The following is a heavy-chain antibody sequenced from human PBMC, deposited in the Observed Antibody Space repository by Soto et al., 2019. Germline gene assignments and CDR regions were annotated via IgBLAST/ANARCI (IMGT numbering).Heavy chain of an antibody. J-gene: IGHJ5*02. D-gene: IGHD3-3*01. CDR1: GFSLSTSGVG. V-gene: IGHV2-5*02. Sequence: QITLKESGPTLVKPTQTLTLTCTFSGFSLSTSGVGVGWIRQPPGKALEWLSLIYWDDVKRYNPSLKSRLTITKDTIENQVVLTMINMDPVDTATDHCAHSPLRGDFWSPSGSTGSSWFDPWGQGTLVTVSS. CDR3: AHSPLRGDFWSPSGSTGSSWFDP. CDR2: IYWDDVK.